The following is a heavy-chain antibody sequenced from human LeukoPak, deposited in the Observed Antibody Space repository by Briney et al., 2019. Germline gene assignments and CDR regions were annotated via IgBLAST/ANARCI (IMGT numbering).Heavy chain of an antibody. CDR3: AREDVVLVDAVRYYYYGMDV. J-gene: IGHJ6*02. Sequence: SETLSLTCTVSGGSISGYYWSWIRQSAGKGLEWIGRIYSSGSTNYNPSLKSRATMSVGTSKNHFSLNLSSVTAEDTAVYYCAREDVVLVDAVRYYYYGMDVWGQGTTVTVSS. CDR2: IYSSGST. CDR1: GGSISGYY. V-gene: IGHV4-4*07. D-gene: IGHD2-8*01.